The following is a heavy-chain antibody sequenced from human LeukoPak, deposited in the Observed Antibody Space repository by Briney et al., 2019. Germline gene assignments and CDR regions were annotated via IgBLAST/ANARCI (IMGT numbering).Heavy chain of an antibody. D-gene: IGHD2-21*02. CDR3: ARPNGDYYNWFDP. J-gene: IGHJ5*02. V-gene: IGHV1-2*02. CDR1: GYTFTGYS. Sequence: GASVKVSCKASGYTFTGYSIHWVRQAPGQGLEWMGCINPNSGDTNYTQKFQDRVTLSRDTSISTAYMELTDLRSDDTAMYYCARPNGDYYNWFDPWGQGTLVTVSS. CDR2: INPNSGDT.